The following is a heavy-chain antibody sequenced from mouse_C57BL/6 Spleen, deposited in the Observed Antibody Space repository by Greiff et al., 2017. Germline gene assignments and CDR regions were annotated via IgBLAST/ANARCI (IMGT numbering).Heavy chain of an antibody. V-gene: IGHV5-4*01. J-gene: IGHJ2*01. Sequence: DVQLVESGGGLVKPGGSLKLSCAASGFTFSSYAMSWVRQTPEKRLEWVATISDGGSYTYYPDNVKGRFTISRDNAKNNLYLQMSHLKSEDTAMYYCARDRAGYFDYWGQGTTLTVSS. CDR1: GFTFSSYA. D-gene: IGHD3-1*01. CDR3: ARDRAGYFDY. CDR2: ISDGGSYT.